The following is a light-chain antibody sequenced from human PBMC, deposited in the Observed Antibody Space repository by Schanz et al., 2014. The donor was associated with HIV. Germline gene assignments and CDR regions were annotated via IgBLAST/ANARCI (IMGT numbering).Light chain of an antibody. CDR2: DVS. CDR1: SSDIGTFNY. V-gene: IGLV2-14*03. Sequence: QSALTQPASVSGSPGQSITISCTGTSSDIGTFNYVPRYQQPPGKAPKLIIYDVSNRPSGVSNRFSGSKSGNTASLTISGLQAEDEADYYCSSYTSSSTLVVFGGGTKLTVL. CDR3: SSYTSSSTLVV. J-gene: IGLJ2*01.